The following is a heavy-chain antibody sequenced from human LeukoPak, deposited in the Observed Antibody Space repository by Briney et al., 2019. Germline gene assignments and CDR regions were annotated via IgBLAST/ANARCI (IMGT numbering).Heavy chain of an antibody. CDR1: GYTFTSYY. CDR2: INPSGGST. D-gene: IGHD2-2*01. V-gene: IGHV1-46*01. Sequence: GASVKVSCKASGYTFTSYYMHWVRQAPGQGLEWMGIINPSGGSTSYAQRFQGRVTMTRDTSTSTVNMELSSLRSEDTAVYYCASGYCSSTSCYDYYYYGMDVWGQGTTVTVSS. J-gene: IGHJ6*02. CDR3: ASGYCSSTSCYDYYYYGMDV.